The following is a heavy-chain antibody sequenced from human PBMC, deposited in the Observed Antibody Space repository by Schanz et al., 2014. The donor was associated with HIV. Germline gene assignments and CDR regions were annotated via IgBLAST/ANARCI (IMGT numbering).Heavy chain of an antibody. CDR3: AIRTPMVTFGAFDI. Sequence: EVQLLDSGGGLVQPGGSLRVSCAASGFSFSRYAMNWVRQAPGKGLEWVSSISVTGDNTYYADSVKGRFTISRDTSKKTLYLQMNSLRADDTAVYFCAIRTPMVTFGAFDIWGRGTWVTVSS. CDR2: ISVTGDNT. CDR1: GFSFSRYA. V-gene: IGHV3-23*01. D-gene: IGHD5-18*01. J-gene: IGHJ3*02.